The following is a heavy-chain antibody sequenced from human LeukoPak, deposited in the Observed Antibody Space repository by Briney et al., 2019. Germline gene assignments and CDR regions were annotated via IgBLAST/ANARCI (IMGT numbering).Heavy chain of an antibody. Sequence: PSETLSLTCTVFGGSIRGYHWSWIRQPPGKGLEWIGEINHSGSTNYNPSLKSRVTISVDTSKNQFSLKLSSVTAADTAVYYCARGGRGLLWFGELFSYYYGMDVWGQGTTVTVSS. CDR2: INHSGST. V-gene: IGHV4-34*01. J-gene: IGHJ6*02. CDR1: GGSIRGYH. CDR3: ARGGRGLLWFGELFSYYYGMDV. D-gene: IGHD3-10*01.